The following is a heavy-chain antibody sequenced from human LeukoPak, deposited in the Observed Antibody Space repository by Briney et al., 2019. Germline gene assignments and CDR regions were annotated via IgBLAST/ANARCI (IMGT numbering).Heavy chain of an antibody. CDR2: IYCSGST. V-gene: IGHV4-59*08. Sequence: SETLSLTCTVSGGSISSYYWSWIRQPPGKGLEWIGYIYCSGSTNYNPSLKSRVTISVDTSKNQFSLKLSSVTAADTAVYYCARLIAAAEGGFDPWGQGTLVTVSS. CDR3: ARLIAAAEGGFDP. D-gene: IGHD6-13*01. CDR1: GGSISSYY. J-gene: IGHJ5*02.